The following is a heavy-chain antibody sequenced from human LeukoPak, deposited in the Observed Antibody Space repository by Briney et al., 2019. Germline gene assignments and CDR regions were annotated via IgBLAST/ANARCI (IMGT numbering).Heavy chain of an antibody. D-gene: IGHD6-19*01. Sequence: PSETLSLTCAVYGGSFSGYYWSWIRQPPGKGLEWIGEINHSGSTNYNPSLKSRVTISVDTPENQFSLKLSSVTAADTAVYYCARRRKSSGWYFDYWGQGTLVTVSS. CDR1: GGSFSGYY. CDR2: INHSGST. CDR3: ARRRKSSGWYFDY. J-gene: IGHJ4*02. V-gene: IGHV4-34*01.